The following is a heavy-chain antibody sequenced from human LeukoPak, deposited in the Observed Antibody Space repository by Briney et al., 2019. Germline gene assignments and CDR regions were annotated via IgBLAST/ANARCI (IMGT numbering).Heavy chain of an antibody. Sequence: SETLSLTCTVSGGSISSYYWSWIRQPPGKGLEWIGYIYYSGSTNYNPSLKSRVTISVDTSKNQFSLKLSSVTAADTAVYYRARHDAGIAARPFDNWGQGTLVTVSS. J-gene: IGHJ4*02. CDR2: IYYSGST. V-gene: IGHV4-59*08. CDR3: ARHDAGIAARPFDN. CDR1: GGSISSYY. D-gene: IGHD6-6*01.